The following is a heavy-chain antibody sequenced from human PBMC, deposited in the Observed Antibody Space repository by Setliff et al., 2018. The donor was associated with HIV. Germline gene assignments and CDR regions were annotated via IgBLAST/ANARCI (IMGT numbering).Heavy chain of an antibody. CDR2: ISAYNGNI. CDR3: ARVIGMGLWFGGEDYYYMDV. D-gene: IGHD3-10*01. V-gene: IGHV1-18*01. J-gene: IGHJ6*03. Sequence: ASVKVSCKASGGTFSSYAISWVRQAPGQGLEWMGWISAYNGNINYAQKLQGRVTMTTDTSTSTAYMELRSLRSDDTAVYYCARVIGMGLWFGGEDYYYMDVWGKGTTVTV. CDR1: GGTFSSYA.